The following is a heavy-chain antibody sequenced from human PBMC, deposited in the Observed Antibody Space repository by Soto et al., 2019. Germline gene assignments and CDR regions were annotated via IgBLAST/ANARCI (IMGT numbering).Heavy chain of an antibody. J-gene: IGHJ5*02. CDR1: GGSISGNY. Sequence: KTSETMSLTGSVSGGSISGNYCSRIRQPAGKGLKYMGRPYSSGSTNYSPSLNSRFTMSIDTAQNQFSLKLSSVTAADTCVNYCARVQRSSGSYRWFDPWGRGTLVTVSS. CDR2: PYSSGST. D-gene: IGHD6-19*01. V-gene: IGHV4-4*07. CDR3: ARVQRSSGSYRWFDP.